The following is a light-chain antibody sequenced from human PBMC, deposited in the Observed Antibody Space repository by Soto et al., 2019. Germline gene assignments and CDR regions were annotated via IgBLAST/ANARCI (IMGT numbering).Light chain of an antibody. CDR1: QSLVYSDGIAY. CDR2: KVS. CDR3: MQATHWPIT. Sequence: DVVMNQSPLSLPVTLGQPASISCRSNQSLVYSDGIAYFSWFQQRKGRSPRSLIYKVSNRDSGVPARFRGSGSGTDFALQISRVEADDVGVYYCMQATHWPITFGQGTRLEIK. J-gene: IGKJ5*01. V-gene: IGKV2-30*01.